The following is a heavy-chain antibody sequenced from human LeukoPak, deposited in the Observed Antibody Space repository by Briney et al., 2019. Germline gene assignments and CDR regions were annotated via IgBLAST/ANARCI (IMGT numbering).Heavy chain of an antibody. CDR2: IYYSGST. CDR1: GGSISSSSYY. D-gene: IGHD6-13*01. Sequence: SETLSLTCTVSGGSISSSSYYWGWIRQPPGKGLEWIGSIYYSGSTYYNPSLKSRVTISVDTSKNQFPLKLSSVTAADTAVYYCARAYSSSWYFNWFDPWGQGTLVTVSS. CDR3: ARAYSSSWYFNWFDP. J-gene: IGHJ5*02. V-gene: IGHV4-39*06.